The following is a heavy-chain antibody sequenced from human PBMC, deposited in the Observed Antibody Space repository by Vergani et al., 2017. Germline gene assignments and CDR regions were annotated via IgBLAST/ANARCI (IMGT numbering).Heavy chain of an antibody. D-gene: IGHD6-13*01. CDR3: AKVDIAAAGTREGAVDI. V-gene: IGHV3-23*01. J-gene: IGHJ3*02. Sequence: EVQLLESGGGLVQPGGSLRLSCAASGFTFSSYAMSWVRQAPGKGLEWVSAISGSGGSTYYADSVKGRFTIARDNSKNTLYLQMNSLRAEDTAVYYCAKVDIAAAGTREGAVDIWGQGTMVTVSS. CDR1: GFTFSSYA. CDR2: ISGSGGST.